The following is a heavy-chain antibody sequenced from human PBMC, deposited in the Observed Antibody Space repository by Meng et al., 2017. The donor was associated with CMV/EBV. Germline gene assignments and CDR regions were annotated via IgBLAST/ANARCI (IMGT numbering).Heavy chain of an antibody. V-gene: IGHV1-69*10. Sequence: SVKVSCKASGGTFSSYAISWVRQVPGQGLEWMGGIIPILGIANCAQKFQGRVTITADKSTSTAYMELSSLRSEDTAVYYCARDGGVGAGGYYYYGMDVWGQGTTVTVSS. CDR1: GGTFSSYA. J-gene: IGHJ6*02. CDR3: ARDGGVGAGGYYYYGMDV. D-gene: IGHD1-26*01. CDR2: IIPILGIA.